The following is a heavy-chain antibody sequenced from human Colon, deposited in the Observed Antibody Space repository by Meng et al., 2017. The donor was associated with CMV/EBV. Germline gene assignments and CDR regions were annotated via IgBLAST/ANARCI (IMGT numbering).Heavy chain of an antibody. J-gene: IGHJ6*02. V-gene: IGHV3-33*03. CDR2: IWYDGRNK. D-gene: IGHD3-10*01. Sequence: GESLKISCAASGFTFSTYGMHWVRQAPGKGLEWVAMIWYDGRNKYYADSVKGRFTISRDNSKNTLYLQMNSLRAEDTAVYYCAKGGWFGTNNFYGMDVWGQGTTVTISS. CDR1: GFTFSTYG. CDR3: AKGGWFGTNNFYGMDV.